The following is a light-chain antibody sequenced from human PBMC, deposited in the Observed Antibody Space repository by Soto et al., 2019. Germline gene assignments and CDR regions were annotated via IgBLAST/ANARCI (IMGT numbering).Light chain of an antibody. Sequence: QSVLTQPASVSGSPGQSITISCTGTSSDVGGYNYVSWYQQHPGKAPKLMIYDVSNRPSGVSNRFSGSKSGNTASLTISGLQAEDEADYYYSSHTSSSTLVFGGGTKVTVL. CDR3: SSHTSSSTLV. V-gene: IGLV2-14*01. CDR2: DVS. CDR1: SSDVGGYNY. J-gene: IGLJ2*01.